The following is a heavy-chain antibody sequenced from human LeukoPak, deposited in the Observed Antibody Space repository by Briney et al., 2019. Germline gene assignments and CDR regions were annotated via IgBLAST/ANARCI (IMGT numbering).Heavy chain of an antibody. CDR3: ARDSGGCSSTSCYADAFDI. CDR1: GYTFTSYA. V-gene: IGHV1-3*01. D-gene: IGHD2-2*01. Sequence: ASVKVSCKAPGYTFTSYAMHWVRQAPGQRLEWMGWINAGNGNTKYSQKFQGRVTITRDTSASTAYMELSSLRSEDTAVYYCARDSGGCSSTSCYADAFDIWGQGTMVTVSS. CDR2: INAGNGNT. J-gene: IGHJ3*02.